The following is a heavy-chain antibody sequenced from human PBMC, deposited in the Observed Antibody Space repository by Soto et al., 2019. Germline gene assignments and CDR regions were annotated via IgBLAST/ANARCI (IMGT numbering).Heavy chain of an antibody. V-gene: IGHV4-34*01. D-gene: IGHD1-26*01. CDR1: GGSFSGYY. CDR3: ARLGRYSGSYYYYYGMDV. CDR2: INHSGST. J-gene: IGHJ6*02. Sequence: SETLSLTCAVYGGSFSGYYWSWIRQPPGKGLEWIGEINHSGSTNYNPSLKSRVTISVDTSKNQFSLKLSSVTAADTAVYYCARLGRYSGSYYYYYGMDVWGQGTTVTVSS.